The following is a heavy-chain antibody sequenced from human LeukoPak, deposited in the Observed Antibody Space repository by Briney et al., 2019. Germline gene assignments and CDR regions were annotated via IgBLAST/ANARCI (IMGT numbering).Heavy chain of an antibody. D-gene: IGHD3-10*01. Sequence: ASVKVSCKASGYSFTSHYMHWVRQAPGQGLEWMGIINPSGGSTSYAKKFQGRVTMTRDMSTSTVYMELSSLRSEDTAVYYCAREGRTGSGSYYMQEGEDYWGQGTLVTVSS. V-gene: IGHV1-46*01. CDR3: AREGRTGSGSYYMQEGEDY. J-gene: IGHJ4*02. CDR2: INPSGGST. CDR1: GYSFTSHY.